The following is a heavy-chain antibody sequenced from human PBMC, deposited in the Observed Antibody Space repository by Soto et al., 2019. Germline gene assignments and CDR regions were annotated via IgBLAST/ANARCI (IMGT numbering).Heavy chain of an antibody. J-gene: IGHJ6*02. V-gene: IGHV4-39*01. D-gene: IGHD6-6*01. CDR2: IYYSGST. CDR1: GGSISSSSYY. CDR3: ARRPGVEQLALRGYYYYYGMDV. Sequence: SETLSLTCTVSGGSISSSSYYWGWIRQPPGKGLEWIGSIYYSGSTYYNPSLKSRVTISVDTSKNQFSLKLSSVTAADTAVYYCARRPGVEQLALRGYYYYYGMDVWGQGTTVTVSS.